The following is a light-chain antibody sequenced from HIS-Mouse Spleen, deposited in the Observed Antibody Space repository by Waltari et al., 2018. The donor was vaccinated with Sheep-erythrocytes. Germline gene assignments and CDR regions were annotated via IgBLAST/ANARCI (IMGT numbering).Light chain of an antibody. CDR3: QAWDSSTAWNVV. J-gene: IGLJ2*01. Sequence: SYELTQPPSVSVSPGQTASITCPGVNLGDQYACWYQQKPGQSPVLVIYQDSKRPSGIPERFAGSNSGNTATLTISGTQAMDEADYYCQAWDSSTAWNVVFGGGTKLTVL. CDR2: QDS. V-gene: IGLV3-1*01. CDR1: NLGDQY.